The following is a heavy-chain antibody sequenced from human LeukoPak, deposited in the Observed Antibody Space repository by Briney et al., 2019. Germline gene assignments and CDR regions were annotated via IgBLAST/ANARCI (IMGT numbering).Heavy chain of an antibody. CDR3: AKDGVATGLTHFDK. D-gene: IGHD5-12*01. CDR1: GFIFSSYN. Sequence: GGSLRLSCAASGFIFSSYNMNWVRQAPGKGLEWVSSISSRSRDVYYADSVKGRFTISRDNTKSLLFLQMNSLRAEDTAVYYCAKDGVATGLTHFDKWGQGTLVTVSS. CDR2: ISSRSRDV. V-gene: IGHV3-21*04. J-gene: IGHJ4*02.